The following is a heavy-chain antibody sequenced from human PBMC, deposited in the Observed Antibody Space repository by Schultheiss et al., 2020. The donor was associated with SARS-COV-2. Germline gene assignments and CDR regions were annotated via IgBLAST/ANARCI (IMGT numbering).Heavy chain of an antibody. D-gene: IGHD3-22*01. CDR1: GGSISSYY. Sequence: SETLSLTCTVSGGSISSYYWGWIRQPPGKGLEWIGYIYYSGSTYYNPSLKSRVTISVDTSKNQFSLKLSSVTAADTAVYYCARGSYDSSGYDAFDIWGQGTTVTVSS. CDR2: IYYSGST. V-gene: IGHV4-59*12. J-gene: IGHJ3*02. CDR3: ARGSYDSSGYDAFDI.